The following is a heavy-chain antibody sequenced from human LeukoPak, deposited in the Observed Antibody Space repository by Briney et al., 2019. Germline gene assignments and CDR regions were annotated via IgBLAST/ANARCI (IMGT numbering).Heavy chain of an antibody. CDR2: IYWNDEK. CDR1: GLSLSASGVG. CDR3: AHTQYYYDSGGVDDGFDI. J-gene: IGHJ3*02. D-gene: IGHD3-22*01. Sequence: SGPTLVNPTQTLTLTCTLSGLSLSASGVGVGWIRQPPGKALEWLALIYWNDEKRYSPSLKSRLTITKDTSKIQVVLAMTNVDPVDTATYYCAHTQYYYDSGGVDDGFDIWGQGTMVTVSS. V-gene: IGHV2-5*01.